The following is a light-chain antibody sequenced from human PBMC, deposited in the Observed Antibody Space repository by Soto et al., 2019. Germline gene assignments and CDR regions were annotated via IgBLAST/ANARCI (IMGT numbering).Light chain of an antibody. CDR1: STDIGLYNY. CDR2: EVS. CDR3: SSYTTSATVV. J-gene: IGLJ2*01. Sequence: QSALSQPASVSGSPGQSITLSCTGTSTDIGLYNYVSWYQHHPGKAPKLLISEVSNRPSGVSNRFSGSKSDNTASLTISGLQAEDEADYYCSSYTTSATVVFGGGTKLTVL. V-gene: IGLV2-14*01.